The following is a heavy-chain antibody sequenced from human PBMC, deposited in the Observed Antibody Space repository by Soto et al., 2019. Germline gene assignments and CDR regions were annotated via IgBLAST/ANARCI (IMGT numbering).Heavy chain of an antibody. J-gene: IGHJ5*02. Sequence: SQTLSLTCRVSGGSISSYSWSWIRQPPGKGLEWIGYIYHSGSTYYNPSLKSRVTISVDRSKNQFSLKLSSVTAADTAVYYCARVPDRCGQGTLVTVSS. CDR2: IYHSGST. CDR1: GGSISSYS. CDR3: ARVPDR. D-gene: IGHD2-2*01. V-gene: IGHV4-30-2*01.